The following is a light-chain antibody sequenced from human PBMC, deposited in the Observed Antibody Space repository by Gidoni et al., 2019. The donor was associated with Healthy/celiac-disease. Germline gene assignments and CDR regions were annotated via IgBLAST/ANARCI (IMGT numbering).Light chain of an antibody. V-gene: IGLV1-40*01. Sequence: QSVMTQPTSVSGAPGQRVTISCTGSSSNIGAGYDVHWYQQLPGTAPKLLIYGNSNRPSGVPDRFSGSKSGTSASLAITVLQAEDEADYYCQSYDSSLSGWVFGGGTKLPVL. J-gene: IGLJ3*02. CDR3: QSYDSSLSGWV. CDR2: GNS. CDR1: SSNIGAGYD.